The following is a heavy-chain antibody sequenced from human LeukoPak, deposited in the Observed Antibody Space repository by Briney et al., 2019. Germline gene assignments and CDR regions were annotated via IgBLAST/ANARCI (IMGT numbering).Heavy chain of an antibody. CDR2: IYPGDSDT. CDR3: ASYYYDSSGYLNAAFDI. J-gene: IGHJ3*02. D-gene: IGHD3-22*01. V-gene: IGHV5-51*01. CDR1: GYRFTSYW. Sequence: GGALEISFQGSGYRFTSYWIGWGRPVPGKGLGWMGIIYPGDSDTRYSPSFQGQVTISADKYIGTAYLQWSRLKASDTAMYYCASYYYDSSGYLNAAFDIWGQGTMVTVSS.